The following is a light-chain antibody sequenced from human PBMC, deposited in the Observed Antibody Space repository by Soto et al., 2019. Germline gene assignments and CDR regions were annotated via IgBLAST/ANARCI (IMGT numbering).Light chain of an antibody. Sequence: QSVLTQPPSASGTPGQRGTISCSGSSSNIGSNYVYWYQQLPGTAPKLLIYSNNQRPSGVPDRFPGSKSGTSASLAISGRRSEDEAYYYCAAWDDSLSGWVFGGGTKVTVL. CDR3: AAWDDSLSGWV. V-gene: IGLV1-47*02. CDR2: SNN. CDR1: SSNIGSNY. J-gene: IGLJ3*02.